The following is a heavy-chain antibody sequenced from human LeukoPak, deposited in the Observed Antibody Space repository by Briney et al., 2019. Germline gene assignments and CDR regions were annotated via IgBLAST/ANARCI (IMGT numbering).Heavy chain of an antibody. CDR3: AREYCSSTSCSPFGEFDP. CDR1: GGSISSYY. V-gene: IGHV4-4*07. J-gene: IGHJ5*02. CDR2: IYTSGST. D-gene: IGHD2-2*01. Sequence: SETLSHTCTGSGGSISSYYWSWIRPPAGKGLEGIGRIYTSGSTNYNPSLKSRVTMSVDTSKNQFSLKLSSVTAADTAVYYCAREYCSSTSCSPFGEFDPWGQGTLVTVSS.